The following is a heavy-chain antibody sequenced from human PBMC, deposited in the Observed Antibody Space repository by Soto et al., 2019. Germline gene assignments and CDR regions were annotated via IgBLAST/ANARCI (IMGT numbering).Heavy chain of an antibody. CDR3: ARHPTYEGRDKTLAGWFDP. CDR1: GGSISSSSYY. J-gene: IGHJ5*02. V-gene: IGHV4-39*01. D-gene: IGHD3-3*01. Sequence: SETLSLTCTVSGGSISSSSYYWGWIRQPPGKGLEWIGSIYYSGSTYYNPSLKSRVTISVDTSKNQFSLKLSSVTAADTAVYYCARHPTYEGRDKTLAGWFDPWGQGTLVTVSS. CDR2: IYYSGST.